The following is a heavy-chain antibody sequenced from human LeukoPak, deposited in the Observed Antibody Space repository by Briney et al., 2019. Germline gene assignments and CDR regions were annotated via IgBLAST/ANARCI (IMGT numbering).Heavy chain of an antibody. CDR2: IYPGDSDT. J-gene: IGHJ2*01. Sequence: GESLKISCKASGYSFTSYCIGWVRQMPGKGLEWLGIIYPGDSDTRYSPSFQGQVTISADKSTSSAYLQWSSLKASDTAMYYCARPGSMEGYWYFDLWGRGTLVTVSS. V-gene: IGHV5-51*01. D-gene: IGHD2-8*01. CDR3: ARPGSMEGYWYFDL. CDR1: GYSFTSYC.